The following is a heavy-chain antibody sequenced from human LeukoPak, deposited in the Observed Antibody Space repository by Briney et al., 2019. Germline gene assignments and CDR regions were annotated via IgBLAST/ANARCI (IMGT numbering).Heavy chain of an antibody. CDR2: IYYSGST. CDR1: GYSISSSSYY. Sequence: SETLSLTCTVSGYSISSSSYYWGWIRQPPGKGLEWIGSIYYSGSTDYNPSLRSRLIISVDVSKNQISLNLISVTAADTALYYCTRQAVGTSLVYWGQGTLVTVSS. V-gene: IGHV4-39*01. CDR3: TRQAVGTSLVY. D-gene: IGHD2-21*02. J-gene: IGHJ4*02.